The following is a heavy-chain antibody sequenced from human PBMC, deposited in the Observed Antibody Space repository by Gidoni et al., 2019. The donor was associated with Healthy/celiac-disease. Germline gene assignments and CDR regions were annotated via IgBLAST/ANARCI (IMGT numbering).Heavy chain of an antibody. CDR2: IWYDGSNK. CDR3: ARDLEGGSTFEVYYYYGMDV. V-gene: IGHV3-33*01. Sequence: QVQLVESGGGVVQPGRSLRLSCAASGFTFSSYGMHWVRQAPGKGLEWVAVIWYDGSNKYYADSVKGRFTISRDNSKNTLYLQMNSLRAEDTAVYYCARDLEGGSTFEVYYYYGMDVWGQGTTVTVSS. J-gene: IGHJ6*02. CDR1: GFTFSSYG. D-gene: IGHD3-16*01.